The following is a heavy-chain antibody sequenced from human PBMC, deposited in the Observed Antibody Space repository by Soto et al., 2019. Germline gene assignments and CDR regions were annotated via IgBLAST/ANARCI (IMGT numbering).Heavy chain of an antibody. V-gene: IGHV3-30*18. D-gene: IGHD6-19*01. J-gene: IGHJ4*02. CDR3: AKDRDSSGWSSLDY. CDR2: ISYDGSNK. CDR1: GFTFSSYG. Sequence: GGSLRLSCAASGFTFSSYGMHWVRQAPGKGLEWVAVISYDGSNKYYADSVKGRFTISRDNSKNTLYLQMNSLRAEDTAVYYCAKDRDSSGWSSLDYWGQGTLVTVSS.